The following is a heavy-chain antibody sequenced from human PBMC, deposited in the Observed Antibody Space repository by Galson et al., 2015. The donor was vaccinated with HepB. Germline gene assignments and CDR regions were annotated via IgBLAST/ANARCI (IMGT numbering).Heavy chain of an antibody. D-gene: IGHD6-19*01. J-gene: IGHJ4*02. Sequence: SLRLSCAASGFTFSSYSMNWVRQAPGKGLEWVSSISSSSSYIYYADSVKGRFTISRDNAKNSLYLQMNSLRAEDTAVYYCARVDVGLRSSGSPFDFWGQGTLVTVSS. CDR1: GFTFSSYS. V-gene: IGHV3-21*01. CDR3: ARVDVGLRSSGSPFDF. CDR2: ISSSSSYI.